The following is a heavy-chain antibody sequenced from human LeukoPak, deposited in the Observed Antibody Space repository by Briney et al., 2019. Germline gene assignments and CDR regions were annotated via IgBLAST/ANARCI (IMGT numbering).Heavy chain of an antibody. CDR3: ARRGNFDY. CDR2: IKQDGSET. V-gene: IGHV3-7*04. Sequence: GGSLRLSCAASGFTFSSYWISWVRQAPGKGLEWVANIKQDGSETYYVESVKGRFTISRDNAKNSLYLQMNSLRAEDTAVYYCARRGNFDYWGQGTLVTVSS. D-gene: IGHD3-16*01. J-gene: IGHJ4*02. CDR1: GFTFSSYW.